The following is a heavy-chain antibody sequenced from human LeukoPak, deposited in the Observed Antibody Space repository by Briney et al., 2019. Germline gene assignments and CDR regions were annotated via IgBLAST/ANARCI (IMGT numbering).Heavy chain of an antibody. V-gene: IGHV3-30*03. CDR3: ARVGYYGMDV. J-gene: IGHJ6*02. Sequence: GRSLRLSCAASGFTFSSYGMHWVRQAPGKGLEWVAVISYDGSNKYYADSVKGRFTISRDNSKNTLYLQMNSLRAEDTAVYYCARVGYYGMDVWGQGTTVTVSS. CDR2: ISYDGSNK. CDR1: GFTFSSYG.